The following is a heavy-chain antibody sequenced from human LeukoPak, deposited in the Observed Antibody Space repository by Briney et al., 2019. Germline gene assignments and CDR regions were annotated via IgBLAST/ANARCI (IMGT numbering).Heavy chain of an antibody. V-gene: IGHV1-2*02. Sequence: GASVKVSCKASGYTFTGYYMHWVRQAPGQGLEWMGWINPNSGGTNYAQKFQGRVTMTRDTSISTAYMELSRLRSDDTAVYYCARSESLAIFGVVRDDAFDIWGQGTMVTVSS. CDR1: GYTFTGYY. CDR2: INPNSGGT. CDR3: ARSESLAIFGVVRDDAFDI. J-gene: IGHJ3*02. D-gene: IGHD3-3*01.